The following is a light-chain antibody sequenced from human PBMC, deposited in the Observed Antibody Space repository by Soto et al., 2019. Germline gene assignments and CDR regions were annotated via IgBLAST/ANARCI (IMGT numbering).Light chain of an antibody. V-gene: IGKV1-39*01. CDR3: QQSNSITWT. Sequence: DIQMTQSPSSLSASVGYRVTITCRASQGISTYLNWYHQKPGKAPKGLIYAASSLQSGVPSRFSGSGSETDFTLTISSLQPEDFATYSCQQSNSITWTFGQGTKVDIK. CDR2: AAS. J-gene: IGKJ1*01. CDR1: QGISTY.